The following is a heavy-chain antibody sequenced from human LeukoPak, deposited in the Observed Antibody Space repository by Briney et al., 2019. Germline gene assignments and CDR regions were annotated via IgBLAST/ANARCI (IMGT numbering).Heavy chain of an antibody. Sequence: SETLSLTCTVSGGSISHYYWTWIRQPPGKGLEWIGFMYYSGSTNYNPSLKSRVTISVDTSKNQFSLKLSSVTGADTAVYYCAGPRYFDFDYWGQGTLVTVSS. CDR1: GGSISHYY. CDR2: MYYSGST. J-gene: IGHJ4*02. V-gene: IGHV4-59*12. CDR3: AGPRYFDFDY. D-gene: IGHD3-9*01.